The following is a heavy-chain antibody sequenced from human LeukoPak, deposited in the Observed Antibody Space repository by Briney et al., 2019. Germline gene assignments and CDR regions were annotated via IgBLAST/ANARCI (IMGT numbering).Heavy chain of an antibody. Sequence: SETLSLTCAVSGGSISSTEWYTWVRQPPGQGLEWIGEIRHSGGTNYNVSLKSRVTISVDTSKNRFSLKLSSVTAADTAVYYCARHGHYGVYEIDYWGQGTLVTVSS. V-gene: IGHV4-4*02. CDR1: GGSISSTEW. J-gene: IGHJ4*02. D-gene: IGHD4-17*01. CDR2: IRHSGGT. CDR3: ARHGHYGVYEIDY.